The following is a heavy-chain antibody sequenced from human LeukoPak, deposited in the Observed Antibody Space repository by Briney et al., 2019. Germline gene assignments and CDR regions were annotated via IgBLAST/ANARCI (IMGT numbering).Heavy chain of an antibody. CDR2: IRYDGSNK. Sequence: PGGSLRLSCAASGFTFSSYGMHWVRQAPGKGLEWVAFIRYDGSNKYYADSVKGRFTISRGNSKNTLYLQMNSLRAEDTAVYYCAKDGRGEQWLPSRDFDYWGQGTLVTVSS. CDR1: GFTFSSYG. D-gene: IGHD6-19*01. CDR3: AKDGRGEQWLPSRDFDY. J-gene: IGHJ4*02. V-gene: IGHV3-30*02.